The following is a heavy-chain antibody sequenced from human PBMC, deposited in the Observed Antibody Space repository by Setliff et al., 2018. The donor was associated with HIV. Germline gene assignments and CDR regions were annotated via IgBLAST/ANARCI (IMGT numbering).Heavy chain of an antibody. CDR1: SGSFSSRHY. D-gene: IGHD5-12*01. J-gene: IGHJ4*02. CDR3: ARHQSGYNFSPFDN. Sequence: PSETLSLTCTVSSGSFSSRHYWGWIRQSPGKGLEWIGSVSYSGTTYYNPSLRSRITISVDTSKNQFPLIVSSVTAADTATYYCARHQSGYNFSPFDNWGLGSLVTVSS. CDR2: VSYSGTT. V-gene: IGHV4-39*01.